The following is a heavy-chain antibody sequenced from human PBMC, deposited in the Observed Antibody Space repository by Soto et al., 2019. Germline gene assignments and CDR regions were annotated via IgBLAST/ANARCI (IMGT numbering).Heavy chain of an antibody. CDR1: GFIFSDYW. CDR3: ATAQYYERSDY. D-gene: IGHD3-16*01. CDR2: INNDGTST. J-gene: IGHJ4*02. Sequence: PGGSLRLSCAASGFIFSDYWMHWVRQVPGKGLVWVSRINNDGTSTKYADSVKGRFTISRDNAKKMLYLQMSGLRADDTAVYYCATAQYYERSDYWGRGTLVTVSS. V-gene: IGHV3-74*03.